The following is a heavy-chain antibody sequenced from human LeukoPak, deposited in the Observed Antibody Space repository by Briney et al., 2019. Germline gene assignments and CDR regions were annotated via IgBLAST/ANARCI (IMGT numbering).Heavy chain of an antibody. CDR3: AKDASYGGNSAPFDY. D-gene: IGHD4-23*01. Sequence: GGSLRLSCGVSGFNFNTYNMNWVRQAPGKGLEWVSTISSSSSYMYYADSVRGRFTISRDNAKSSLYLQMNSLRAKDMALYYCAKDASYGGNSAPFDYWGQGTLVTVSS. CDR2: ISSSSSYM. CDR1: GFNFNTYN. J-gene: IGHJ4*02. V-gene: IGHV3-21*04.